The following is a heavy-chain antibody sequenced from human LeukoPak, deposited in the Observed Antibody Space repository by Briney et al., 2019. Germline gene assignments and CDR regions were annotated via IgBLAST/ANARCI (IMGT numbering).Heavy chain of an antibody. CDR2: INPNSGGT. CDR1: GYTFTGYY. J-gene: IGHJ6*03. CDR3: ARGVGVVVPAARPYYYYYYMDV. D-gene: IGHD2-2*01. V-gene: IGHV1-2*02. Sequence: ASVKVSCKASGYTFTGYYMHWVRQAPGQGLEWMGWINPNSGGTNYAQKFQGRVTMTRDTSISTAYVELSRLRSDDTAVYYCARGVGVVVPAARPYYYYYYMDVWGKGTTVTVSS.